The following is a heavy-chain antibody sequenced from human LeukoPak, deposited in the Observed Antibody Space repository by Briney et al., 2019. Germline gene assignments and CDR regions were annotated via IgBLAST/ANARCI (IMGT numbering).Heavy chain of an antibody. D-gene: IGHD3-22*01. Sequence: PSETLSLTCTVSGGSISSSSYYWSWIRQPPGKGLEWIGYIYYSGSTYYNPSLKSRVTISVDTSKNQFSLKLSSVTAADTAVYYCARGAYYYDSSGYYSWFDPWGQGTLVTVSS. CDR2: IYYSGST. CDR3: ARGAYYYDSSGYYSWFDP. J-gene: IGHJ5*02. V-gene: IGHV4-30-4*08. CDR1: GGSISSSSYY.